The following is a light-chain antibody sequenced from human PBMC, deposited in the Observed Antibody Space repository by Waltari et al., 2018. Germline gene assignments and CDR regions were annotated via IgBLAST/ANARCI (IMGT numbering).Light chain of an antibody. J-gene: IGKJ5*01. CDR1: QSLVYTDGISY. Sequence: DVGLTQSPLSLPVTLGQPASISCRSSQSLVYTDGISYLNWFHQRPGQAPRRLILKVSNRDSGVPDRFSGRGSGTDFTLMISSVEADDVGVYFCMQATHWPVTFGQGTRLEIK. CDR2: KVS. V-gene: IGKV2-30*01. CDR3: MQATHWPVT.